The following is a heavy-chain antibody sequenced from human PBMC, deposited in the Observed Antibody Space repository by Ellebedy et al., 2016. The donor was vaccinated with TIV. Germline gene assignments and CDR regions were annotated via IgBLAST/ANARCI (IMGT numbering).Heavy chain of an antibody. V-gene: IGHV3-7*01. CDR1: GFTLNNYW. D-gene: IGHD4-17*01. CDR2: INEDGTKK. CDR3: ASDGSYGDYRSPTHAFVM. J-gene: IGHJ3*02. Sequence: GESLKISCTASGFTLNNYWMTWVRQAPGKGLEWVANINEDGTKKYYVDSVKGRFAISRDNAQTSLYLQMNSLGADDTAMYYCASDGSYGDYRSPTHAFVMWGQGTMVSVSP.